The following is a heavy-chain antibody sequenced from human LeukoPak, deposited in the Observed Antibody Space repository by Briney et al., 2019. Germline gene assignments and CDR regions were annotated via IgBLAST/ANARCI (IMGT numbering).Heavy chain of an antibody. J-gene: IGHJ3*02. V-gene: IGHV3-30-3*02. CDR3: AKISSSWYLAAAFDI. Sequence: GGSLRLSCAASGFTFSSYAMYWVSQAPGKGLEWVAFISYDGSNKYYADSVKGRFTISRDNSKNTLYLQMNSLRAEDTAVYYCAKISSSWYLAAAFDIWGQGTMVTVSS. CDR2: ISYDGSNK. D-gene: IGHD6-13*01. CDR1: GFTFSSYA.